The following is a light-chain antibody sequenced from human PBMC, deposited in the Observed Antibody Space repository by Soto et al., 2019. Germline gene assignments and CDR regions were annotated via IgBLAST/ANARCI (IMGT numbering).Light chain of an antibody. J-gene: IGKJ1*01. V-gene: IGKV1-5*01. Sequence: DGRMTKSPKALSASVGDRVTIACLASQSISSWLAWYQQKPGKAPKLLIYDASSLESGVPSRFSGSGSGTEFTLTISSLQPDDFATYYCHQFNSYSPGAFGQGTKVDIK. CDR1: QSISSW. CDR2: DAS. CDR3: HQFNSYSPGA.